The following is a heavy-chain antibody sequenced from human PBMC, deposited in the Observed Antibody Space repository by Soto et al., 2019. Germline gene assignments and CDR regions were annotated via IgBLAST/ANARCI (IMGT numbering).Heavy chain of an antibody. CDR3: SREDRIRRTAVADV. J-gene: IGHJ4*02. Sequence: VGSLILSCAVSGFYFRNYGIDWVRQAPGKGLEWVSSVSKSGYTYYSESVKGRFTISRDNVKNSVSLKINNLRAEDTGVSYCSREDRIRRTAVADVWGQGTLVTVSS. CDR2: VSKSGYT. D-gene: IGHD6-19*01. V-gene: IGHV3-21*01. CDR1: GFYFRNYG.